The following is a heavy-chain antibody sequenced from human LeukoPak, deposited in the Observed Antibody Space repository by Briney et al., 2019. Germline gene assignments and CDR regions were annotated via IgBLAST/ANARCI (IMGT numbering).Heavy chain of an antibody. CDR3: ARKVSPRVDQNGGRRNWFDP. J-gene: IGHJ5*02. D-gene: IGHD3-16*01. V-gene: IGHV3-7*01. CDR1: GFTFSSYW. CDR2: IKQDGSEK. Sequence: PGGSLRLSCAASGFTFSSYWMSWVRQAPGKGLEWVANIKQDGSEKYYVDSVKGRFTISRDNAKNSLYLQMNSLRAEDTAVYYCARKVSPRVDQNGGRRNWFDPWGQGTLVTVSS.